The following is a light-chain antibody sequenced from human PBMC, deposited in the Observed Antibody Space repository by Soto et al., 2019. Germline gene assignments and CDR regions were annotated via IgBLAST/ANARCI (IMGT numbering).Light chain of an antibody. CDR2: EAS. Sequence: IVLTQCPATLSLFPAERATLSCRASQSVSSYLAWYQQKPGQAPRLLMYEASTRATGIPARFSGGGSGTDFTLTISSLEPEDFAVYYCQQRSDWPWTVGQGTKVDIK. CDR3: QQRSDWPWT. V-gene: IGKV3-11*01. CDR1: QSVSSY. J-gene: IGKJ1*01.